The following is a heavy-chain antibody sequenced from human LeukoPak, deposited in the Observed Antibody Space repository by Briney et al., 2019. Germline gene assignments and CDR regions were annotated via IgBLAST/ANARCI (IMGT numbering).Heavy chain of an antibody. D-gene: IGHD3-10*01. Sequence: PXGSVRLSCAASGFTFSSYAMSWVRQAPGKGLEWVSTISGSDGSTYYADSVKGRFTISRDNPKNTLYLQMNSLRAEDTAVYYCAKRGSGPFFMDLWGQGTTVTVSS. V-gene: IGHV3-23*01. CDR2: ISGSDGST. CDR3: AKRGSGPFFMDL. J-gene: IGHJ6*02. CDR1: GFTFSSYA.